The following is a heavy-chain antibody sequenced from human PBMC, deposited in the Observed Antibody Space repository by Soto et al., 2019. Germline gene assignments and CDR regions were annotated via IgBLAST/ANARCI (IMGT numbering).Heavy chain of an antibody. D-gene: IGHD3-9*01. CDR1: GASISGYH. CDR3: ARGFAIDWYTYYFDY. V-gene: IGHV4-59*08. Sequence: PSETLSLTCTVSGASISGYHWSWIRQSPGKGLECLGYISYSGATNYNPSIKSRVTMSIDTSKNQFSLQLNSVTAADTAVYYCARGFAIDWYTYYFDYWGQGPLVTVSS. J-gene: IGHJ4*02. CDR2: ISYSGAT.